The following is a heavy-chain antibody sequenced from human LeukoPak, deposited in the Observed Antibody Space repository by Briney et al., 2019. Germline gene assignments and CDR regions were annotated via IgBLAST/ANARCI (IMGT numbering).Heavy chain of an antibody. CDR3: AREVAPLYFHYGMDV. CDR1: GFSFSSYG. J-gene: IGHJ6*01. V-gene: IGHV3-33*01. D-gene: IGHD2-21*01. Sequence: GGSLRLSCAASGFSFSSYGMHWVRQAPGKGLEWVAVTWYDGRNNYYAASVKGRFTISRDDSKTTVYLLMNSLRAEDTAVYYCAREVAPLYFHYGMDVWGEGTTVTVSS. CDR2: TWYDGRNN.